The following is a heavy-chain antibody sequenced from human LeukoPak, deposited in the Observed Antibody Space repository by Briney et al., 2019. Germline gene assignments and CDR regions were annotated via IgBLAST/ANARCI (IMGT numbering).Heavy chain of an antibody. D-gene: IGHD4-17*01. J-gene: IGHJ4*02. CDR3: AKGIYGDYAGGAPSDY. Sequence: GGSLRLSCAASGFAASGFTFSTFGMHWVRQAPGKGLEWVAFIRYDGSNKYYADSVKGRFTISRDDSKNTLYLQMNSLRAEDTALYYCAKGIYGDYAGGAPSDYWGQGTLVTVSS. CDR1: GFTFSTFG. V-gene: IGHV3-30*02. CDR2: IRYDGSNK.